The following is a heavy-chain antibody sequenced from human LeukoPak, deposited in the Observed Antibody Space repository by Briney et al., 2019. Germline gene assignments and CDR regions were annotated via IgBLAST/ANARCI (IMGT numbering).Heavy chain of an antibody. Sequence: ASVKVSCKASGYPFTTYNITWVRQATGQGLEWMGWTNPNSGGTNYAQKFQGRVTMTRDTSISTAYMELSRLRSDDTAVYYCARIYCSGGSCHEGDWFDPWGQGTLVTVSS. V-gene: IGHV1-2*02. CDR2: TNPNSGGT. CDR3: ARIYCSGGSCHEGDWFDP. CDR1: GYPFTTYN. D-gene: IGHD2-15*01. J-gene: IGHJ5*02.